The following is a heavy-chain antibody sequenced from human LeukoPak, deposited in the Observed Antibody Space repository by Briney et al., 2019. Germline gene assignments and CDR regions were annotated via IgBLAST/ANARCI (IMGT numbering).Heavy chain of an antibody. CDR1: GVSISDSNYY. V-gene: IGHV4-39*01. J-gene: IGHJ5*02. Sequence: SETLSLTCTVSGVSISDSNYYWGWIRQPPGRGLEWIANIYYSGSTYYSPSLKSRVTVSVDTSKNQFSLKLSSVTAADTAIYYCARQSTIAAAKIDPWGQGSLVTVSS. CDR2: IYYSGST. CDR3: ARQSTIAAAKIDP. D-gene: IGHD6-25*01.